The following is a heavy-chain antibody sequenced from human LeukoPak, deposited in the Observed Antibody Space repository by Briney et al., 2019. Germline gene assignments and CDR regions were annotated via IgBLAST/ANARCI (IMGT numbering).Heavy chain of an antibody. J-gene: IGHJ4*02. CDR3: ARDDNCSGGSCERVDY. Sequence: ASVKVSCKASGYTFTGYYMHWVRQAPGQGLEWMGRINPSSGGTNYAQKFQGRVTMTRDTSISTAYMELSRLRSDDTAAYYCARDDNCSGGSCERVDYWGQGTLVTVSS. D-gene: IGHD2-15*01. CDR1: GYTFTGYY. CDR2: INPSSGGT. V-gene: IGHV1-2*06.